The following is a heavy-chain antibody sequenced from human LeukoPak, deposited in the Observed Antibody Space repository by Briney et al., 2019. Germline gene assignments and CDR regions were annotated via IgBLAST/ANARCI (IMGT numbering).Heavy chain of an antibody. Sequence: PGRSLRLSCAASGFTFSSYGMHWVRQAPGKGLEWVSAISGSGGSTYYADSVKGRFTISRDNSKNTLYLQMNSLRAEDTAVYYCAKAGGDFWSGYYPTTYYYYGMDVWGQGTTVTVSS. CDR1: GFTFSSYG. V-gene: IGHV3-23*01. D-gene: IGHD3-3*01. CDR3: AKAGGDFWSGYYPTTYYYYGMDV. J-gene: IGHJ6*02. CDR2: ISGSGGST.